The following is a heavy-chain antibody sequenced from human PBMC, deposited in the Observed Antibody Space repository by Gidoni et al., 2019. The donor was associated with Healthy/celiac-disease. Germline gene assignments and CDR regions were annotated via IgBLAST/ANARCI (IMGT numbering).Heavy chain of an antibody. D-gene: IGHD4-17*01. CDR1: GFTFSSYA. CDR3: AKGRTTVTRAYYGMDV. J-gene: IGHJ6*02. Sequence: EVQLLESGGGLVQPGGSLRLSCAASGFTFSSYAMSWVRQAPGKGLEWVSAISGSGGSTYYADSVKGRFTISRDNSKNTLYLQMNSLRAEDTAVYYCAKGRTTVTRAYYGMDVWGQGTTVTVSS. V-gene: IGHV3-23*01. CDR2: ISGSGGST.